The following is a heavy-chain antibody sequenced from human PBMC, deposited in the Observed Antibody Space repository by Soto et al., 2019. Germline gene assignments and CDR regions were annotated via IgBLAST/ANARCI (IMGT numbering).Heavy chain of an antibody. CDR2: ISSSSSYI. V-gene: IGHV3-21*01. J-gene: IGHJ4*02. D-gene: IGHD3-3*01. CDR3: ASSVAIFGVVSYYFDD. CDR1: GFTFSSYS. Sequence: GGSLRLSCAASGFTFSSYSMNWVRQAPGKGLEWVSSISSSSSYIYYADSVKGRFTISRDNAKNSLYLQMNSLRAEDTAVYYCASSVAIFGVVSYYFDDWGQGTLVTVSS.